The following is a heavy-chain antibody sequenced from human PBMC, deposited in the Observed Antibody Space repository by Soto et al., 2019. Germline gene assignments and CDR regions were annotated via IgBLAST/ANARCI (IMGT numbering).Heavy chain of an antibody. CDR1: GDSVSSKSAA. Sequence: SQTLSITCAISGDSVSSKSAAWNWVRQSPTRGLEWLGRTYYRSKWYNDYAVSVKSRITINPDTSKNQFSLQLNSVTPEDTAVYYCAGVPNPFRLKIGYEDALDFWGQGTMVTVSS. CDR3: AGVPNPFRLKIGYEDALDF. CDR2: TYYRSKWYN. D-gene: IGHD5-12*01. V-gene: IGHV6-1*01. J-gene: IGHJ3*01.